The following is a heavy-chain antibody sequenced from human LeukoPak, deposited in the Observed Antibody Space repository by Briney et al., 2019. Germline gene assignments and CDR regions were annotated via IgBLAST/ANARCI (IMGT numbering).Heavy chain of an antibody. CDR1: GFSISNDS. CDR2: ISHSGSL. V-gene: IGHV4-38-2*01. Sequence: SDPLSLTCAVSGFSISNDSWRWIRQTPGKGLVWVGSISHSGSLYYNPSLTNRVSISLGSSNNQSFLTLSYVTAADTPADYCVSLASLTGLCRGGWCFYVHVWGRGTTVSVSS. D-gene: IGHD2-15*01. J-gene: IGHJ6*03. CDR3: VSLASLTGLCRGGWCFYVHV.